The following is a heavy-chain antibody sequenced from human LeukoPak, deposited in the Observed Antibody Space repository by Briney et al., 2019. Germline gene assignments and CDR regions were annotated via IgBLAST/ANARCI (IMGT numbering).Heavy chain of an antibody. Sequence: GGSLRLSCAASGFIFSNYAMSWVRQAPGKGLEWVSAIRGTDSTYYADSVKGRFTFSRDNSKNTLYLQMDRLRAEDTAIYYCAKDNGITRGLQHWGQGTLVTVSS. CDR3: AKDNGITRGLQH. J-gene: IGHJ1*01. D-gene: IGHD2-8*01. V-gene: IGHV3-23*01. CDR2: IRGTDST. CDR1: GFIFSNYA.